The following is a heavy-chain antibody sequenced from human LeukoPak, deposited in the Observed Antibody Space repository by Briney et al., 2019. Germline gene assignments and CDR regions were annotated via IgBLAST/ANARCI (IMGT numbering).Heavy chain of an antibody. J-gene: IGHJ4*02. D-gene: IGHD5-24*01. CDR3: ARHEEEDGYNAKTIDY. Sequence: SETLSLTCTVSSDSISSSSNYWAWVRQSPEKGIEWIGAIYYSGHTYYNPSLKSRITMSVDASKNQFSLKVSYVTAADTAVYYCARHEEEDGYNAKTIDYWGQGTLVTVYS. CDR2: IYYSGHT. V-gene: IGHV4-39*01. CDR1: SDSISSSSNY.